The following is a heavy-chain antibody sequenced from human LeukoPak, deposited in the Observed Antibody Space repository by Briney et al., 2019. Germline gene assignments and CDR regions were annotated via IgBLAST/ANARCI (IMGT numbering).Heavy chain of an antibody. D-gene: IGHD6-13*01. J-gene: IGHJ4*02. CDR1: GFTFSSYA. V-gene: IGHV3-30-3*01. Sequence: PGGSLRLSCAASGFTFSSYAMHWVRQAPGKGLEWGAVISYDGSNKYYADSVKGRFTISRDNSKNTLYLQMNSLRAEDTAVYYCARARFRYSSSWYKSCFDYWGQGTLVTVSS. CDR3: ARARFRYSSSWYKSCFDY. CDR2: ISYDGSNK.